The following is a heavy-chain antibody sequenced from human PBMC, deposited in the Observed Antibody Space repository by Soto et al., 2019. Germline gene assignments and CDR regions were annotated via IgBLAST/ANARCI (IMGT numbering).Heavy chain of an antibody. D-gene: IGHD2-8*02. CDR3: ARVDPTGPRYWYYGMDV. CDR1: GGSVSSGSYY. CDR2: IYYSGST. Sequence: PSETLSLTCTVSGGSVSSGSYYWSWIRQPPGKGLEWIGYIYYSGSTNYNPSLKSRVTISVDTSKNQFSLKLSSVTAADTAVYYCARVDPTGPRYWYYGMDVWGQGTTVTVSS. V-gene: IGHV4-61*01. J-gene: IGHJ6*02.